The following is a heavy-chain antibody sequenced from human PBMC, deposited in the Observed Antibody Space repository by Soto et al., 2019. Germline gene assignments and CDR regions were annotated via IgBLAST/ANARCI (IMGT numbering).Heavy chain of an antibody. D-gene: IGHD1-7*01. Sequence: ASVKVSCKASGYTFTSYGISWVRQAPGQGLEWMGWISAYNGNTKYAQKLQGRVTRTTDTSTSTAYMQHRSLRSDDTAVKYCARGVTAGTSIHYYYYMDVWGKGTTVTVSS. J-gene: IGHJ6*03. CDR3: ARGVTAGTSIHYYYYMDV. V-gene: IGHV1-18*01. CDR2: ISAYNGNT. CDR1: GYTFTSYG.